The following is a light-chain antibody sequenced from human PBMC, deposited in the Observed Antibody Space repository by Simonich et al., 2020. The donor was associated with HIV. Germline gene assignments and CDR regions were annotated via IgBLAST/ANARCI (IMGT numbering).Light chain of an antibody. Sequence: SSELTQDPAVSVALGQTVRITCQGDSLRSYYASWYQQKPGQAPVLVIYGKNNLPSGLPDRFSGSSSGNTASLTITGAQAEDEADYYCNSRDTSGDHRGVVFGGGTKVTVL. CDR1: SLRSYY. CDR3: NSRDTSGDHRGVV. CDR2: GKN. J-gene: IGLJ2*01. V-gene: IGLV3-19*01.